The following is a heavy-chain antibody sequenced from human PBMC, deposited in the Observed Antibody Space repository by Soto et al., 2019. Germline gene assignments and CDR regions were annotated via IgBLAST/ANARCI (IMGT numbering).Heavy chain of an antibody. J-gene: IGHJ4*01. CDR2: MYPSGST. D-gene: IGHD3-10*01. CDR3: ARGGWEVLATTQLYYDL. CDR1: GGSINSRDNY. Sequence: SETLSLTCTVSGGSINSRDNYWSWFRQPPGRGLEWIGYMYPSGSTYSNPSLKTRVSISGDTSMNRFSLRLSSATAADTAVYYCARGGWEVLATTQLYYDLWGHGTLVTVSS. V-gene: IGHV4-30-4*01.